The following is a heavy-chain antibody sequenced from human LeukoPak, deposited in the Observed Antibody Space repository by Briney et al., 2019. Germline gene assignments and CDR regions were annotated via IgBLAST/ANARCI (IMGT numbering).Heavy chain of an antibody. V-gene: IGHV1-69*04. CDR3: ASTNIVVVPAAKNYYYGMDV. Sequence: SVKVSCKASGGTFSSYAISWVRQAPGQGLEWMGRIIPILGIANYAQKFQSRVTITADKSTSTAYMELSSLRSEDTAVYYCASTNIVVVPAAKNYYYGMDVWGQGTTVTVSS. CDR1: GGTFSSYA. CDR2: IIPILGIA. D-gene: IGHD2-2*01. J-gene: IGHJ6*02.